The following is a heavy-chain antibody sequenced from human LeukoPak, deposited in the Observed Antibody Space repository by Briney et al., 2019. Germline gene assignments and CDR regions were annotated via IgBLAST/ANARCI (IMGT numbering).Heavy chain of an antibody. Sequence: SETLSLTCAVSGYSISSGYYWGWIRQPPGKGLEWIGSIYHTGSTYYNPSLKSRVTISIDTSKNQFSLKLSSVTAADTAVYFCARADRLSSNGWPVHFDYWGQGTLVTVSS. J-gene: IGHJ4*02. CDR2: IYHTGST. CDR3: ARADRLSSNGWPVHFDY. V-gene: IGHV4-38-2*01. D-gene: IGHD6-19*01. CDR1: GYSISSGYY.